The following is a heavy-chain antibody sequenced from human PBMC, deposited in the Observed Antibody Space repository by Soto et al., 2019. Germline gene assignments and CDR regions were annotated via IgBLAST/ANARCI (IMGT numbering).Heavy chain of an antibody. J-gene: IGHJ6*02. CDR3: ARDLVVVVADAYYGMDV. Sequence: EVQLVESGGGLVKPGGSLRLSCAASGFTFSSYSMNWVRQAPGKGLEWVSSISSSSSYIYYADSVKGRFTISRDNAKNSLYLQMNSLRAEDTAVYYCARDLVVVVADAYYGMDVWGQGTTVTVSS. D-gene: IGHD2-15*01. CDR1: GFTFSSYS. CDR2: ISSSSSYI. V-gene: IGHV3-21*01.